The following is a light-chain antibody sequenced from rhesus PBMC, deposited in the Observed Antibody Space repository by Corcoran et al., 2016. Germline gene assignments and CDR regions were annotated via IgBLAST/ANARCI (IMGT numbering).Light chain of an antibody. V-gene: IGKV1-22*01. J-gene: IGKJ2*01. CDR1: QSISRW. CDR3: LQYVSSPYT. Sequence: DIQMTQSPSSLSASVGDTVTITCRASQSISRWLDWYQQKPGKAPKLLIYRASSLQSGVPSRFSGGGSGTDFSFTITSLQPDDFATYYFLQYVSSPYTFGQGTKVEIK. CDR2: RAS.